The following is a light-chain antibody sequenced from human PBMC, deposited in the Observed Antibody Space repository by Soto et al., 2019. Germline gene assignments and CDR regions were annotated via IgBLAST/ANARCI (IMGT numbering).Light chain of an antibody. V-gene: IGKV3-20*01. CDR1: QSVSSSY. Sequence: EIVLTQSPGTLSLSPGERATLSCRASQSVSSSYLAWYQQKPCQAPRLLIYDASSRATGIPDRFSGSGSGTDFTLTISRLEPEDFAVYYCQQYGRSPRTFGQGTKVEIK. CDR3: QQYGRSPRT. CDR2: DAS. J-gene: IGKJ1*01.